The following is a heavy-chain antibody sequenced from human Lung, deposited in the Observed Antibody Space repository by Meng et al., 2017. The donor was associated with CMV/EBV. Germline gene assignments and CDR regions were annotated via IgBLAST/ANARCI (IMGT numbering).Heavy chain of an antibody. CDR1: GGTFNSYA. V-gene: IGHV1-69*10. J-gene: IGHJ5*02. Sequence: VTAAAGVKKPGSQVKVHCKASGGTFNSYAISWVRQAPGQGLEWMGGIIPILGIANYAQKFQGRVTITADKSTSTAYMELSSLRSEDTAVYYCAREIVVVPAALNWFDPWGQGTLVTVSS. CDR2: IIPILGIA. D-gene: IGHD2-2*01. CDR3: AREIVVVPAALNWFDP.